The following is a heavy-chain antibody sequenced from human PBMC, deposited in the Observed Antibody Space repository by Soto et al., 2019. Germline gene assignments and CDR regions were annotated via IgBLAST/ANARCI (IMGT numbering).Heavy chain of an antibody. D-gene: IGHD3-10*01. CDR3: AGIYGSGSYYNVRWFDP. V-gene: IGHV4-30-2*01. Sequence: SETLSLTCAVSGGTISTGGYSWSWIRQPPGKGLEWIGYIYHSGSTYYNPSLKSRVTISVDRSKNQFSLKLSSVTAADTAVYYCAGIYGSGSYYNVRWFDPWGQGTLVTVSS. CDR1: GGTISTGGYS. CDR2: IYHSGST. J-gene: IGHJ5*02.